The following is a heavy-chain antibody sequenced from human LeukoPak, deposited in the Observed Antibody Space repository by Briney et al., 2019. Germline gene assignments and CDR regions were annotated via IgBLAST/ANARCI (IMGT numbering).Heavy chain of an antibody. CDR3: ARIDVVPAAEDNDY. Sequence: KTSDTLSLTCALLGRSYSGFYSSWIPQPPEEGLEWIGEINHSGSSNYNPSPKSRVTISVSTSKNQYSLKLSSVTGADTAVYDCARIDVVPAAEDNDYWGQGTLVTVSS. V-gene: IGHV4-34*01. D-gene: IGHD2-2*01. CDR2: INHSGSS. J-gene: IGHJ4*02. CDR1: GRSYSGFY.